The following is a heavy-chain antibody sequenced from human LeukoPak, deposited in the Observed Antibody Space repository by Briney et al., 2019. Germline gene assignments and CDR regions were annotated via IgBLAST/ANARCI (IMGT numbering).Heavy chain of an antibody. D-gene: IGHD6-13*01. V-gene: IGHV1-18*01. Sequence: ASVKVSCKASGYTSTSYGISWVRQAPGQGLEWMGWISAYNGNTNYAQKLQGRVTMTTDTPTSTVHMELSSLRSEDTAVYYCARRSSSLGFYWGQGTLVTVSS. CDR1: GYTSTSYG. CDR3: ARRSSSLGFY. J-gene: IGHJ4*02. CDR2: ISAYNGNT.